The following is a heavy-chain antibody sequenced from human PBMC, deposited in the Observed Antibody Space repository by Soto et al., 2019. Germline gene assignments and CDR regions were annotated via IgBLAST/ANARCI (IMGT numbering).Heavy chain of an antibody. J-gene: IGHJ6*02. V-gene: IGHV4-30-4*02. CDR2: IYHTGST. Sequence: SETLSLTCTVSGGSMSRGDYYWSWIRQPPGKGLEWIGFIYHTGSTYYANSVKGRFTISRHDSTNTLFLQMNSLTPEDTAVYYCARDGPYYYASRMDVWGQGTTVTVSS. D-gene: IGHD3-10*01. CDR1: GGSMSRGDYY. CDR3: ARDGPYYYASRMDV.